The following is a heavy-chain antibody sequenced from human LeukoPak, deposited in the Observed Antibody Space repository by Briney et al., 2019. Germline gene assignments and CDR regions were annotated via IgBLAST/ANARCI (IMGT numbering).Heavy chain of an antibody. D-gene: IGHD1-26*01. J-gene: IGHJ4*02. V-gene: IGHV3-23*01. CDR3: AKDLFGIVAFFDY. Sequence: GGSLRLSCAASGFTFSSYAMSWVRQARGKWLEWVSAISGSGGSTYYADSVKGRFTNSRDNSKNTLYLQMNSLRAEDTAVYYCAKDLFGIVAFFDYWGQGTLVTVSS. CDR2: ISGSGGST. CDR1: GFTFSSYA.